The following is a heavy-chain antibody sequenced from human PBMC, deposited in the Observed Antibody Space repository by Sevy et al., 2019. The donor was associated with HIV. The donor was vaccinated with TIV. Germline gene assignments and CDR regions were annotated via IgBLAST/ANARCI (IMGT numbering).Heavy chain of an antibody. J-gene: IGHJ4*02. CDR3: ARDYKGDELAIDY. Sequence: GGSLRLSCAASGFTFSSYSMNWVRQAPGKGLEWVSYINGGGRSIYYAHSVKGRFTISRDNAKNSLYLQMNSLRDEDTAVYYCARDYKGDELAIDYWGQGTLVTVSS. V-gene: IGHV3-48*02. CDR2: INGGGRSI. CDR1: GFTFSSYS. D-gene: IGHD3-10*01.